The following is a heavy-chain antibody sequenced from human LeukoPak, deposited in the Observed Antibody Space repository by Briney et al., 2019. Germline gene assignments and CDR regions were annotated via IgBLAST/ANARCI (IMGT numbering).Heavy chain of an antibody. CDR2: IYPGDSDT. J-gene: IGHJ4*02. CDR3: GGGSNNWSLDY. D-gene: IGHD1-1*01. V-gene: IGHV5-51*01. CDR1: GYSFTTSW. Sequence: GESLKISCKGSGYSFTTSWIGWVRQMPGKGLEWMGIIYPGDSDTRYSPSFQGQVTISVDKSISTAYLQWSSLKASDTAMYYCGGGSNNWSLDYWGQGTLVTVSS.